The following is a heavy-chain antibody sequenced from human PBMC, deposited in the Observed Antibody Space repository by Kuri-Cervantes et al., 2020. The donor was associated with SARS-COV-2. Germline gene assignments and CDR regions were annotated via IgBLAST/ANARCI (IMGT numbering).Heavy chain of an antibody. V-gene: IGHV4-39*07. CDR1: GVAIDSNSYY. D-gene: IGHD6-13*01. J-gene: IGHJ5*02. Sequence: ESLKISCIVSGVAIDSNSYYWVWIRQPPGKGLEWIGGIYYSGSTYHNPSLKSRVTISVDTSKNQFSLKLSSVTAADTAVYYCARAGYSSSWNRGWFDPWGQGTLVTVSS. CDR3: ARAGYSSSWNRGWFDP. CDR2: IYYSGST.